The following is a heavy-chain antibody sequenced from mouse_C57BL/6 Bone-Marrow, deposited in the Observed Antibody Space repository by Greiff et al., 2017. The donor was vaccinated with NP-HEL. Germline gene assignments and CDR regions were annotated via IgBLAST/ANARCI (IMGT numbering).Heavy chain of an antibody. CDR1: GYTFTDYY. V-gene: IGHV1-26*01. CDR3: AREGGTTVVGGAMDY. CDR2: INPNNGGT. J-gene: IGHJ4*01. Sequence: VQLQQSGPELVKPGASVKISCKASGYTFTDYYMNWVKQSHGKSLEWIGDINPNNGGTSYNQKFKGKATLTVDKSSSTAYMELRSLTSEDSEVYYCAREGGTTVVGGAMDYWGQGTAVTVSS. D-gene: IGHD1-1*01.